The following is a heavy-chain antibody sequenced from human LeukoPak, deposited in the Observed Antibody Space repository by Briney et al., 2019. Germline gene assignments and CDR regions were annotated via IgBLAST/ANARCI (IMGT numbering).Heavy chain of an antibody. J-gene: IGHJ6*03. Sequence: PSETLSLTCTVSGGSISTYYWSWIRQPPGKGLEWIGHIYTSGSTIYNPSLNSRVTISADTSKNQFSLRLTSVTAADTAVYYCAKAYSSSFYKPNYMDVWGKGTTVTVSS. D-gene: IGHD6-6*01. CDR3: AKAYSSSFYKPNYMDV. CDR1: GGSISTYY. V-gene: IGHV4-4*09. CDR2: IYTSGST.